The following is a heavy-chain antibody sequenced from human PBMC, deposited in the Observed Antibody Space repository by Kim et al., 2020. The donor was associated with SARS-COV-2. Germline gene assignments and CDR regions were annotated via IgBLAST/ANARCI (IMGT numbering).Heavy chain of an antibody. J-gene: IGHJ4*02. CDR2: IYHSGST. CDR1: GGSISSSNW. CDR3: ARRLKGVGEMATIRVQGEDYFDY. Sequence: SETLSLTCAVSGGSISSSNWWSWVRQPPGKGLEWIGEIYHSGSTNYNPSLKSRVTISVDKSKNQFSLKLSSVTAAATAVYYCARRLKGVGEMATIRVQGEDYFDYWGQGTLVTVSS. D-gene: IGHD5-12*01. V-gene: IGHV4-4*02.